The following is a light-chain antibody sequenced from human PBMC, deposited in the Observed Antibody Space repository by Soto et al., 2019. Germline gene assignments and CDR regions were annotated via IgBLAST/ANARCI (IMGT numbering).Light chain of an antibody. J-gene: IGKJ2*01. Sequence: DIQMTQSPSSLSTSVGERVTITCQASQDISNSLNWYQQKPGKAPNLLIYEASKLQTGVPSRFSGGGSGTHFTFTISNLQPDDIATYYCQHYDNLPRYTVGLGTKLEIK. CDR1: QDISNS. CDR2: EAS. V-gene: IGKV1-33*01. CDR3: QHYDNLPRYT.